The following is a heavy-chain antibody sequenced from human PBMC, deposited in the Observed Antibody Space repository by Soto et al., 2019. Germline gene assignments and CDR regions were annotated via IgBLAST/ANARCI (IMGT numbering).Heavy chain of an antibody. D-gene: IGHD3-22*01. Sequence: SETLSLTCTVSGGSISSGDYYWSWIRQPPGKGLEWIGYIYHSGSTYYNPSLKSRVTISVDRSKNQFSLKLSSVTAADTAVYYCARYYYDSSGYANWFDPWGQGTLVTVSS. J-gene: IGHJ5*02. CDR1: GGSISSGDYY. CDR2: IYHSGST. CDR3: ARYYYDSSGYANWFDP. V-gene: IGHV4-30-2*01.